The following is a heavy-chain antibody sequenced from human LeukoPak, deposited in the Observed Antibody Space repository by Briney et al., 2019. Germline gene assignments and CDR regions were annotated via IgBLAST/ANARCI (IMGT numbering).Heavy chain of an antibody. CDR3: ARVPVAGSFDY. CDR1: GYTFTGYY. D-gene: IGHD6-19*01. CDR2: INPNSGGT. V-gene: IGHV1-2*02. Sequence: ASVKVSCKASGYTFTGYYMHWVRQAPGQGLEWMGWINPNSGGTNYAQKFQGRVTMTRDASISTTYMELSRLRSDDTAVYYCARVPVAGSFDYWGQGTLVTVSS. J-gene: IGHJ4*02.